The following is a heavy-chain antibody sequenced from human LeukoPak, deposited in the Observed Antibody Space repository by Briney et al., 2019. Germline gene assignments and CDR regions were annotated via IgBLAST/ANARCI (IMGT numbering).Heavy chain of an antibody. CDR2: IYFTGST. Sequence: SETLSLTCTVSGGSISTYYWSWIRQPPGKGLEWIGYIYFTGSTDYNPSLKSRVTISVDTSKNQFSLKLSSVTAADTAVYYCARDPGIAVAPDYWGQGTLVTVSS. CDR3: ARDPGIAVAPDY. J-gene: IGHJ4*02. D-gene: IGHD6-19*01. CDR1: GGSISTYY. V-gene: IGHV4-59*12.